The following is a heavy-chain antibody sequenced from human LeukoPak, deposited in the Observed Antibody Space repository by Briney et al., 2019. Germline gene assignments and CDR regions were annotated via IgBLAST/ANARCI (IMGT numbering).Heavy chain of an antibody. CDR1: GFTFSSYA. J-gene: IGHJ6*02. V-gene: IGHV3-23*01. CDR2: ISSSGTYT. CDR3: AKGNSHSNYFYGMDV. D-gene: IGHD4-11*01. Sequence: GGSLRLSCAASGFTFSSYAMSWVRQAPAKGPEWLSSISSSGTYTYYADSVKGRFTISRDDSRDTLYLQMNSLRAEDTAVYYCAKGNSHSNYFYGMDVWGQGTTVTVSS.